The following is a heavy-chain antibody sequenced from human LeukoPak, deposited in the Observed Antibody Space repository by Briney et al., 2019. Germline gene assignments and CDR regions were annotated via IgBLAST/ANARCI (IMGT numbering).Heavy chain of an antibody. Sequence: ASVKVSCKASGYTFTGYYMHWVRQAPGQGREWMGWINPNSGGTNYAQKFQRRVTMTRDTSTSTAYSELSRLRSDDTAVYYCARGGRIAAAGSAYWGQGTLVTVSS. CDR1: GYTFTGYY. J-gene: IGHJ4*02. CDR3: ARGGRIAAAGSAY. CDR2: INPNSGGT. D-gene: IGHD6-13*01. V-gene: IGHV1-2*02.